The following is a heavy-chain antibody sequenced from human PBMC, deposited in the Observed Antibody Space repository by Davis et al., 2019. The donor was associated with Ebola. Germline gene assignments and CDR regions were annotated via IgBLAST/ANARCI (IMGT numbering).Heavy chain of an antibody. CDR3: ARDRYCSGGSCYRNHYYGMDV. CDR1: GYTFTGYY. J-gene: IGHJ6*02. Sequence: AASVKVSCKASGYTFTGYYMHWVRQAPGQGLEWMGWINPNSGGTNYAQKFQGWVTMTRDTSISTAYMELSRLRSDDTAVYYCARDRYCSGGSCYRNHYYGMDVWGQGTTVTVSS. D-gene: IGHD2-15*01. V-gene: IGHV1-2*04. CDR2: INPNSGGT.